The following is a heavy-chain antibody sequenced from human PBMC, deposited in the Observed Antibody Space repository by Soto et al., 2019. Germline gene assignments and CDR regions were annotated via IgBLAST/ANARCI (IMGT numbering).Heavy chain of an antibody. CDR3: AKPYYCGSGSHIVDY. D-gene: IGHD3-10*01. CDR1: GFTFSTYA. V-gene: IGHV3-23*01. CDR2: ISGSGGST. Sequence: EVQLLESGGGLVQPGGSLRLSCAASGFTFSTYAMTWVRQAPGKGLECVSSISGSGGSTYYADSVKGRFTISRDNSKNTLYLEMNTLRAEDTAVYYCAKPYYCGSGSHIVDYWGQGTLVTVSS. J-gene: IGHJ4*02.